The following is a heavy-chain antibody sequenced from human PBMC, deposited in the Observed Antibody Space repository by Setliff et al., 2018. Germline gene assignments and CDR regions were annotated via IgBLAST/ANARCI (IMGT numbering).Heavy chain of an antibody. CDR2: IYYSGST. CDR3: ARGRVEMATITPFDD. CDR1: GGSISSGSYY. V-gene: IGHV4-39*07. J-gene: IGHJ4*02. D-gene: IGHD5-12*01. Sequence: SLTCTVSGGSISSGSYYWGWIRQPPGKGLEWIGSIYYSGSTYYNPSLKSRVTISVDKSKNQFSLKLSSVTAADTAVYYCARGRVEMATITPFDDWGQGTLVTVPQ.